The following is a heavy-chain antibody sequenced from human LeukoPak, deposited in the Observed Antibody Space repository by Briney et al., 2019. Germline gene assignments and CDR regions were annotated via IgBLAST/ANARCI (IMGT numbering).Heavy chain of an antibody. D-gene: IGHD5-12*01. V-gene: IGHV3-30*04. CDR3: ARDKARVFDY. CDR1: GFTFSSYA. J-gene: IGHJ4*02. Sequence: GGSLRLSCAASGFTFSSYAMHWVRQAPGKGLEWVAVISYDGSNKYYADSVKGRFTISRDNSKNTLYLQMNSLRAEDTAVYYCARDKARVFDYWGQGTLVTVSS. CDR2: ISYDGSNK.